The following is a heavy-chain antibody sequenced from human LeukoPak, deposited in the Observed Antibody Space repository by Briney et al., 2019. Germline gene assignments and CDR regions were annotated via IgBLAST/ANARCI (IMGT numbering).Heavy chain of an antibody. Sequence: SETLSLTCTVSGGSISNYYWNWVRQPLGKGLEWIGYVYYSGSTNYNPSLKSRVTISVDTSKNQFSLKLSSVTAADTAVYYCARGEGYYDSSGYLDYYYGMDVWGQGTTVTVSS. CDR3: ARGEGYYDSSGYLDYYYGMDV. D-gene: IGHD3-22*01. V-gene: IGHV4-59*01. CDR1: GGSISNYY. CDR2: VYYSGST. J-gene: IGHJ6*02.